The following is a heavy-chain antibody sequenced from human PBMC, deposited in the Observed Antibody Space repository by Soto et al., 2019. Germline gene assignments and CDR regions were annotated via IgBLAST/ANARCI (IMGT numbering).Heavy chain of an antibody. D-gene: IGHD2-15*01. CDR3: ARDIRCSGGSCYSWWFDP. V-gene: IGHV3-53*04. CDR2: IYSGGST. Sequence: PGGSLRLSCAASGFTVSSNYMSRVRQAPGKGLEWVSVIYSGGSTYYADSVKGRFTISRHNSKNTLYLQMNSLRAEDTAVYYCARDIRCSGGSCYSWWFDPWGQGTLVTVSS. J-gene: IGHJ5*02. CDR1: GFTVSSNY.